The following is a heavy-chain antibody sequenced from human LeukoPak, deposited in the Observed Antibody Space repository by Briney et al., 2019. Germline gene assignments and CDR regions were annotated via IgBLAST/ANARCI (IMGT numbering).Heavy chain of an antibody. Sequence: GGSLRLSCAASGFTFDDYAMHWVRQAPGKGLEWVSGISWNSGSIGYADSVKGRFTISRDNAKNSLYLQMNSLRAEDTALYYCAKASRSASYFDYWGQGTLVTVSS. V-gene: IGHV3-9*01. CDR2: ISWNSGSI. J-gene: IGHJ4*02. CDR1: GFTFDDYA. D-gene: IGHD6-25*01. CDR3: AKASRSASYFDY.